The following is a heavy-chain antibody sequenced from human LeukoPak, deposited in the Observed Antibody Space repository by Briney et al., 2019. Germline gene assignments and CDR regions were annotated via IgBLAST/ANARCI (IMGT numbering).Heavy chain of an antibody. CDR2: IKQDGSEK. CDR1: GFTFSSYS. J-gene: IGHJ4*02. V-gene: IGHV3-7*01. CDR3: ARSRLMYYDFWSGPFDY. D-gene: IGHD3-3*01. Sequence: GGSLRLSCAASGFTFSSYSMNWVRQAPGKGLEWVANIKQDGSEKYYVDSVKGRFTISRDNAKNSLYLQMNSLRAEDTAVYYCARSRLMYYDFWSGPFDYWGQGTLVTVSS.